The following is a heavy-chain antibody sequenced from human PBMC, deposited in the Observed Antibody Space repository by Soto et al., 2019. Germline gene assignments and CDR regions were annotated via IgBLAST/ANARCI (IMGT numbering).Heavy chain of an antibody. D-gene: IGHD6-19*01. CDR3: ARVPRPGIAVAGTRDY. J-gene: IGHJ4*02. Sequence: GGSLRLSCAASGFTFSSYSMNWVRQAPGKGLEWVSYISSSSSTIYYADSVKGRFTISRDNTKNSLYLQMNSLRAEDTAVYYCARVPRPGIAVAGTRDYWGQGTLVTVSS. CDR2: ISSSSSTI. V-gene: IGHV3-48*01. CDR1: GFTFSSYS.